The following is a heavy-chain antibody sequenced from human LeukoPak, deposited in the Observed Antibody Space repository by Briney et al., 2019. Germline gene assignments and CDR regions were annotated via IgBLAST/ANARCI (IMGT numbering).Heavy chain of an antibody. CDR2: ISNDGGGT. J-gene: IGHJ5*02. D-gene: IGHD3-22*01. V-gene: IGHV3-23*02. CDR3: AKGSSGYFADL. CDR1: GFTLNNYG. Sequence: GGALRLSCAASGFTLNNYGLIWVRQAPGKGLEWVAAISNDGGGTMYGGFVEGRFTISRDNSKNTLFLQMTSLRAEDTALYYCAKGSSGYFADLWGQGTLVTVSS.